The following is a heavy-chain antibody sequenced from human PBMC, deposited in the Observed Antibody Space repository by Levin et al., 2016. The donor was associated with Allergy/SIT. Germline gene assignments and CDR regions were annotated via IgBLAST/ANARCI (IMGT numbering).Heavy chain of an antibody. CDR3: ARIRRRWGGGGIGYYYYGMDV. V-gene: IGHV2-70*11. CDR2: IDWDDDK. Sequence: WIRQPPGKALEWLARIDWDDDKYYSTSLKTRLTISKDTSKNQVVLTMTNMDPVDTATYYCARIRRRWGGGGIGYYYYGMDVWGQGTTVTVSS. J-gene: IGHJ6*02. D-gene: IGHD2-15*01.